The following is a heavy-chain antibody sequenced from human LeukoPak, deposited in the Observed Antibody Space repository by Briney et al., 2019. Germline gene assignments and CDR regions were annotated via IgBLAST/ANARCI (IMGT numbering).Heavy chain of an antibody. CDR2: ISYDGSNK. Sequence: PGKSLRLSCAASGFTFSGYPIHWVRQAPGKGLEWVAVISYDGSNKYYADSVKGRFTISRDNSKNTLYLQMNSLRAEDTAVYYCARNDAAAFSDYYGMDVWGQGTTVTVSS. CDR3: ARNDAAAFSDYYGMDV. CDR1: GFTFSGYP. D-gene: IGHD6-13*01. J-gene: IGHJ6*02. V-gene: IGHV3-30-3*01.